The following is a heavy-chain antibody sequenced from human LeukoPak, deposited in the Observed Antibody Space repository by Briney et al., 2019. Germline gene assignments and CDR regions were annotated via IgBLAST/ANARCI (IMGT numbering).Heavy chain of an antibody. Sequence: SETLSPTCTVSGGSISSYYWSWIRQPPGKGLEWIGYIYYSGSTNYNPSLKSRVTISVDTSKNQFSLKLSSVTAADTAVYYCARAVAGSPYYYYYMDVWGKGTTVTVSS. J-gene: IGHJ6*03. CDR3: ARAVAGSPYYYYYMDV. V-gene: IGHV4-59*01. CDR2: IYYSGST. CDR1: GGSISSYY. D-gene: IGHD6-19*01.